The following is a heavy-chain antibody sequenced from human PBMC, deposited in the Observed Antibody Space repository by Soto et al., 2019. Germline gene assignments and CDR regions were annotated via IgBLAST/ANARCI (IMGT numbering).Heavy chain of an antibody. CDR3: ARSRYYDSSGHGGDLYYFDY. J-gene: IGHJ4*02. CDR1: GGTFSSYA. D-gene: IGHD3-22*01. CDR2: IIPIFGTA. V-gene: IGHV1-69*13. Sequence: SVKVSCKASGGTFSSYAISWVRQAPGQGLEWMGGIIPIFGTANYAQKFQGRVTITADESTSTAYMELSSLRSEDTAVYYCARSRYYDSSGHGGDLYYFDYWGQGTLVTVSS.